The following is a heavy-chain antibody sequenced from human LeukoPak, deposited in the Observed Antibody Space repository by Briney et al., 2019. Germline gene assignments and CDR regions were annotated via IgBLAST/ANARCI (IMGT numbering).Heavy chain of an antibody. D-gene: IGHD1-26*01. Sequence: SETLSLTCTLSGGSISSGDYYWSWIRQPPGKGLEWIGYIYYSGSTYYNPSLKSRVTISVDTSKNQFSLKLSSVTAADTAVYYCARGGTYSNRLDPWGQGTLVTLSS. CDR1: GGSISSGDYY. J-gene: IGHJ5*02. CDR3: ARGGTYSNRLDP. CDR2: IYYSGST. V-gene: IGHV4-30-4*01.